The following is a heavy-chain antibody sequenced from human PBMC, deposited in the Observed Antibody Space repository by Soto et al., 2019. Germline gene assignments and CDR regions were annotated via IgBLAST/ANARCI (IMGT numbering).Heavy chain of an antibody. V-gene: IGHV1-18*01. D-gene: IGHD2-8*01. Sequence: QVQLVQSGAEMKQPGASVKVSCKTSGYAFSGYRLSWVRQGPGQGLEWMGWISGYNGNTDYAQKFQGRVTMTTDTSTSTAYMELRSLRSDDTAVYYCARDLGPPNWFDSWGQGTLVTVSP. CDR3: ARDLGPPNWFDS. CDR2: ISGYNGNT. CDR1: GYAFSGYR. J-gene: IGHJ5*01.